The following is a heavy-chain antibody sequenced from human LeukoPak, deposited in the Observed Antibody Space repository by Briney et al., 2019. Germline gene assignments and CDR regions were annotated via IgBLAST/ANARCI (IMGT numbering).Heavy chain of an antibody. J-gene: IGHJ4*02. D-gene: IGHD3-22*01. V-gene: IGHV3-30*18. Sequence: GGSLRLSCAASGFTFSRFGMHWVRQAPGMGLEWVALISYDGSNKDYADSVKGRFTISRDNSKNTLYLQMNSLRAEDTAVYYCAKAPIVVGGSDYWGQGTLVTVSS. CDR3: AKAPIVVGGSDY. CDR1: GFTFSRFG. CDR2: ISYDGSNK.